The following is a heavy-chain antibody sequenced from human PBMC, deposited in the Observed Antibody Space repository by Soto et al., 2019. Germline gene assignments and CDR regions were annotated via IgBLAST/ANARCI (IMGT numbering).Heavy chain of an antibody. CDR3: ARQGFGPLHGHGAV. D-gene: IGHD3-10*01. V-gene: IGHV4-59*08. Sequence: QVQLQESGPGLVKPSETLSLSCTVSGGSISSYYWSWFRQSPGKRMEWIGYVHHSWGASYNPSIQSQVAISLDTSKRQFSRQVTSVTATYAAVYYFARQGFGPLHGHGAVWSRGSAVPVSS. J-gene: IGHJ6*02. CDR1: GGSISSYY. CDR2: VHHSWGA.